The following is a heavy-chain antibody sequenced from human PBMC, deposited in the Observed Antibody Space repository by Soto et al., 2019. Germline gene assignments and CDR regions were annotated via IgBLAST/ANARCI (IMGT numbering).Heavy chain of an antibody. D-gene: IGHD3-16*01. CDR1: GLTFSYYS. CDR3: ATDLSVAFVNKHFEF. CDR2: ISSGSSTI. Sequence: EVQLVEAGGGLVQPGGSLRLSCTASGLTFSYYSLNWVRQRPGKGLEWVAHISSGSSTINYADSVRSRFTISRDDAKDSLYLQMNSLRDEDTAMYYCATDLSVAFVNKHFEFWGQGTLVSVSS. V-gene: IGHV3-48*02. J-gene: IGHJ4*02.